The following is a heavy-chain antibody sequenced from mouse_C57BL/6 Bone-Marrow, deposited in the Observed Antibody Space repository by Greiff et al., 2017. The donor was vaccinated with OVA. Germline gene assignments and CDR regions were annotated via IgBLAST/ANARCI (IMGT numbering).Heavy chain of an antibody. V-gene: IGHV1-5*01. CDR2: IYPGNSDT. CDR3: TRGDYYSIGGFAY. D-gene: IGHD2-5*01. J-gene: IGHJ3*01. CDR1: GYTFTSYW. Sequence: VHVKQSGTVLARPGASVKMSCKTSGYTFTSYWMHWVKQRPGQGLEWIGAIYPGNSDTSYNQKFKGKAKLTAVTSASTAYMELSSLTNEDSAVYYCTRGDYYSIGGFAYWGQGTLVTVSA.